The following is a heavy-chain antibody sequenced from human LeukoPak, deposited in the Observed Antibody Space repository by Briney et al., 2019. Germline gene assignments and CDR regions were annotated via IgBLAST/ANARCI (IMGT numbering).Heavy chain of an antibody. CDR3: ATPFYYDSSGYPPKDDY. V-gene: IGHV3-30-3*01. CDR1: GFTFSSYA. D-gene: IGHD3-22*01. Sequence: GGSLRLSCAASGFTFSSYAMHWVRQAPGKGLEWVAVISYDGSNKYYADSVKGRFTISRDNSKNTLYLQMNSLRAGDTAVYYCATPFYYDSSGYPPKDDYWGQGTLVTVSS. J-gene: IGHJ4*02. CDR2: ISYDGSNK.